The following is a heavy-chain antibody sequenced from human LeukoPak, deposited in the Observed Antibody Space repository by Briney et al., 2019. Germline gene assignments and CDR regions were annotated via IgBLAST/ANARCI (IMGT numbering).Heavy chain of an antibody. D-gene: IGHD4-23*01. J-gene: IGHJ6*03. V-gene: IGHV4-4*09. Sequence: PSETLSLTCTVSGGSLSDSHWSWIRQPPGKGLEWIGNIHTSGGSNYSPSLKSRVMISLDMSRNRFSLRLSSVTAADTAVYYCARGRSAVVTPDYYYYYCMDVWGKGTTVTVSS. CDR1: GGSLSDSH. CDR3: ARGRSAVVTPDYYYYYCMDV. CDR2: IHTSGGS.